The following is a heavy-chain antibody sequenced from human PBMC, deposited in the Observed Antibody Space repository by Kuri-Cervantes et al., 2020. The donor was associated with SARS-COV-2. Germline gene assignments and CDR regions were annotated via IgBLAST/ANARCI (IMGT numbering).Heavy chain of an antibody. Sequence: ESLKISCSFSGASFSGFYWGWIRQPPGKGLEWIGSIYYSGSTYYNPSLKSRVTISVDTSKNRFSLKLSSVTAADTAVYYCARSRGYCSSTSCFYYYGMGVWGQGTTVTVSS. CDR2: IYYSGST. J-gene: IGHJ6*02. V-gene: IGHV4-39*01. CDR3: ARSRGYCSSTSCFYYYGMGV. D-gene: IGHD2-2*01. CDR1: GASFSGFY.